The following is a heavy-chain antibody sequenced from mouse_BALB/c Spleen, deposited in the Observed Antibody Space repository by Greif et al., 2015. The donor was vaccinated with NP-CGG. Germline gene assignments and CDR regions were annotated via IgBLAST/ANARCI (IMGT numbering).Heavy chain of an antibody. V-gene: IGHV5-6*01. CDR1: GFTFSSYG. Sequence: EVMLVESGGDLVKPGGSLKLSCAASGFTFSSYGMSWVRQTPDKRLEWVATISSGGSYTYYPDSVKGRFTISRDNAKNTLYLQMSSLKSEDTAMYYCARHKADGYPYYYAMDYWGQGTSVTVSS. CDR3: ARHKADGYPYYYAMDY. J-gene: IGHJ4*01. D-gene: IGHD2-3*01. CDR2: ISSGGSYT.